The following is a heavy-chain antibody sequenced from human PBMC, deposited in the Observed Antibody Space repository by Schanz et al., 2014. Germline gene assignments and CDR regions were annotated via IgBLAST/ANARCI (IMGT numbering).Heavy chain of an antibody. CDR3: YGMDV. CDR2: IFFRGST. Sequence: QVQLQESGPGLVKPSQTLSLTCAVSGGSISSGGYSWSWIRQPPGKGLEWIGYIFFRGSTYYNPSLKSRVTISIDTSKNHFSLRLTSVTAADTAVYYCYGMDVWGQGTTVTVSS. CDR1: GGSISSGGYS. J-gene: IGHJ6*02. V-gene: IGHV4-30-4*07.